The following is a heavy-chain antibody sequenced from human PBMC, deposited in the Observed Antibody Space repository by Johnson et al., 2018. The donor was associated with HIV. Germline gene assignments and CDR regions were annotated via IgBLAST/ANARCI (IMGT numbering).Heavy chain of an antibody. Sequence: QVQLVESGGGVVQPGRSLRLSCAASGFTFSSYAMHWVRQAPGKGLEWVAVISYDGSNKYYENSVKGRFIISRDNSKNTLYLQMNSLRAEDTAGYDCAKGARWCYSGAFDIWGQGTMVTVSS. V-gene: IGHV3-30*04. CDR3: AKGARWCYSGAFDI. J-gene: IGHJ3*02. CDR2: ISYDGSNK. D-gene: IGHD1-26*01. CDR1: GFTFSSYA.